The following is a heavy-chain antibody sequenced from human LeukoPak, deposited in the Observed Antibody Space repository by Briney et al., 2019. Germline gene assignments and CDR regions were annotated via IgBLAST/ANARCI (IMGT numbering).Heavy chain of an antibody. J-gene: IGHJ4*02. CDR2: IFYNGRS. D-gene: IGHD6-6*01. Sequence: SETLSLTCTVSGGSISSTNYYWGWIRQPPGKGLEWIESIFYNGRSYHNPSLKSRVTISVDTSKNQFSLKLSSVTAADTAVYYCARVEYSSSCDYWGQGTLVTVSS. CDR3: ARVEYSSSCDY. V-gene: IGHV4-39*07. CDR1: GGSISSTNYY.